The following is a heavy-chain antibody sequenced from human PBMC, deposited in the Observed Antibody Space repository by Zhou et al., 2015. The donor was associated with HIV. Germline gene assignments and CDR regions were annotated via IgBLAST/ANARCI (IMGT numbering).Heavy chain of an antibody. J-gene: IGHJ6*02. CDR2: IIPIFGTA. CDR3: ARDEQLATGYYYGMDV. V-gene: IGHV1-69*06. Sequence: QVQLVQSGAEVKKPGSSVKVSCKASGGTFSSYAISWVRQAPGQGLEWMGGIIPIFGTANYAQKFQGRVTITADKSTSTAYMELSSLRSEDTAVYYCARDEQLATGYYYGMDVWGQGDHGHRLL. D-gene: IGHD5-18*01. CDR1: GGTFSSYA.